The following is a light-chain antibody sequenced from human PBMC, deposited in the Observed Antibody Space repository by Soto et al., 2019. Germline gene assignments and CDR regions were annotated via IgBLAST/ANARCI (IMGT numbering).Light chain of an antibody. Sequence: QSAVTQPRSVSGSPGQSVTVSCTGTSSDVGGYNYVSWYQQHPGKAPKLMIYDVSKRPSGVPDRFSGSKSGNTASLTISGLQAKDEADYYCCSYAGSYTFAVFGTGTKLTVL. CDR2: DVS. CDR1: SSDVGGYNY. J-gene: IGLJ1*01. CDR3: CSYAGSYTFAV. V-gene: IGLV2-11*01.